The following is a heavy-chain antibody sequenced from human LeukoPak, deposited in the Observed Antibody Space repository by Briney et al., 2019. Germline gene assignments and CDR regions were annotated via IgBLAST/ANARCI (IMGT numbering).Heavy chain of an antibody. CDR1: GYTFTSYY. V-gene: IGHV1-46*01. J-gene: IGHJ4*02. CDR2: INPSGGST. D-gene: IGHD5-12*01. Sequence: ASVKVSCKASGYTFTSYYMHWERQAPGQGLEWMGIINPSGGSTSYAQKFQGRVTMTRDTSTSTVYMELSSLRSEDTAVYYCARDQGSIVATSYFDYWGQGTLVTVSS. CDR3: ARDQGSIVATSYFDY.